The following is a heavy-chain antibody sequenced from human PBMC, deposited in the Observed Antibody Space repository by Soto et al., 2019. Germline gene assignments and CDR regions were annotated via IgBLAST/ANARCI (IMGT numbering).Heavy chain of an antibody. V-gene: IGHV1-69*13. CDR3: ARLGSSSDRDYYYYGMDV. J-gene: IGHJ6*02. CDR1: GGTFSSYA. CDR2: IIPIFGTA. D-gene: IGHD6-6*01. Sequence: ASVKVSCKASGGTFSSYAISWVRQAPGQGLEWMGGIIPIFGTANYAQKFQGRVTITADESTSTAYMELSSLRSEDTAVYYCARLGSSSDRDYYYYGMDVWGQGTTVTVSS.